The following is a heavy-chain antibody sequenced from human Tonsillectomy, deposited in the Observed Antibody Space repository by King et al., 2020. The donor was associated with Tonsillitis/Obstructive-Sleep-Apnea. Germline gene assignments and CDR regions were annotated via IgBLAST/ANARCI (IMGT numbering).Heavy chain of an antibody. CDR2: LFYSGDT. CDR3: ARDRGTVLTSHWLDL. Sequence: QLQESGPGLVKPSETLSLTCSVSGASITSFSWIWIRQPPGKGLEWIGSLFYSGDTNYSPSLKSRVTMSVDTSENQFSLKVNSVTAADAAVYYCARDRGTVLTSHWLDLWGQGTLVTVSS. D-gene: IGHD3-16*01. J-gene: IGHJ5*02. CDR1: GASITSFS. V-gene: IGHV4-59*01.